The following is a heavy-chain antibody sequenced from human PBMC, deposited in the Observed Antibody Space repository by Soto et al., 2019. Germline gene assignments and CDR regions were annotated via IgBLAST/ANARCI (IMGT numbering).Heavy chain of an antibody. Sequence: ASVKVSCKASGYTFTGYYMHWVRQAPGQGLEWMGWINPNSGGTNYAQKFQGWVTTTRDTSISTAYMELSRLRSDDTAVYYCARARYCISTNCYGYYYYVMDVSGQGTTVIVYS. CDR2: INPNSGGT. V-gene: IGHV1-2*04. D-gene: IGHD2-2*01. CDR1: GYTFTGYY. CDR3: ARARYCISTNCYGYYYYVMDV. J-gene: IGHJ6*02.